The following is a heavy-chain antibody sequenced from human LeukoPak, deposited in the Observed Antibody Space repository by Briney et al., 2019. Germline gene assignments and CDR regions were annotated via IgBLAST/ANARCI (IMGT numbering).Heavy chain of an antibody. Sequence: SQTLSLTCAVSGGSISSGGYSWSWIRRPPGKGLEWIGYIYHSGSTYYNPSLKSRVTISVDRSKNQFSLKLSSVTAADTAVYYCARTWFGELLVFDYWGQGTLVTVSS. J-gene: IGHJ4*02. D-gene: IGHD3-10*01. V-gene: IGHV4-30-2*01. CDR3: ARTWFGELLVFDY. CDR1: GGSISSGGYS. CDR2: IYHSGST.